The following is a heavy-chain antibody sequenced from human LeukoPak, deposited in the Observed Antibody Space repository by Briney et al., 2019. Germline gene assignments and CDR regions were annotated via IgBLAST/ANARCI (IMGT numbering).Heavy chain of an antibody. V-gene: IGHV3-11*04. D-gene: IGHD3-10*01. CDR2: ISSSGDTI. J-gene: IGHJ6*02. Sequence: PGGSLRLSCAASGFTFSDSFMSWLRQAPGKGLEWISYISSSGDTIYHAGSVKGRFTISRDNAKNSLYLQMNSLRAEDTAVYYCARDQAYYYGSGVLGRVNRNYGMDVWGQGTTITVSS. CDR3: ARDQAYYYGSGVLGRVNRNYGMDV. CDR1: GFTFSDSF.